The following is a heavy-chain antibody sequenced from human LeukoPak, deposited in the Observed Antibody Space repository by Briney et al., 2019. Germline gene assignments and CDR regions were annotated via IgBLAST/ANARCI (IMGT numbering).Heavy chain of an antibody. Sequence: PGGSLRLSCAASGFTFSSYSMSWVRQAPGKGLEWVSYISSSSSTIYYADSVKGRFTISRDNAKNSLYLQMNSLRAADTAIYYCARDPYGSGSYYNSAFDIWGQGTMVTVSS. D-gene: IGHD3-10*01. J-gene: IGHJ3*02. CDR1: GFTFSSYS. CDR3: ARDPYGSGSYYNSAFDI. CDR2: ISSSSSTI. V-gene: IGHV3-48*01.